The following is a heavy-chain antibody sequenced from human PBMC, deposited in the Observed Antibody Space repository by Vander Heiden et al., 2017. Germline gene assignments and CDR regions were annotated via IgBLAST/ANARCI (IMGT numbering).Heavy chain of an antibody. Sequence: QVQLVESGGGVVQPGRSLRLSCATSGFSFSNYGMHWVRQAPGKGLEWVALLWYDGTYKYYADSVQGRFTISRDNSRHTLYLQMNSLRAEDTAVYYCARGTGSGTYYPMDYWGQGTLGTVSS. CDR2: LWYDGTYK. D-gene: IGHD3-10*01. J-gene: IGHJ4*02. CDR1: GFSFSNYG. V-gene: IGHV3-33*01. CDR3: ARGTGSGTYYPMDY.